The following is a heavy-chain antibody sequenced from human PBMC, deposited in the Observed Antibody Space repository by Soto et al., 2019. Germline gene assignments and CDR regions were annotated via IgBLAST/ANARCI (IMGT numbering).Heavy chain of an antibody. Sequence: QVQLVQSGAEVKKPGASVKVSCKASGYTFTSYYMHWVRQAPGQGLEWMGIINPSGGRTSYAQKFQGRVTMTRDTSTSTVYMELSSLRSEDTAVYYCARDLPLDVWGGYFDYWVQGTLVTVSS. CDR2: INPSGGRT. CDR3: ARDLPLDVWGGYFDY. CDR1: GYTFTSYY. V-gene: IGHV1-46*01. J-gene: IGHJ4*02. D-gene: IGHD3-16*01.